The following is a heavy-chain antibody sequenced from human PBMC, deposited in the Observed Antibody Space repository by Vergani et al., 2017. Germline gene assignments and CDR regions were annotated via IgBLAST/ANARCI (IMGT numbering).Heavy chain of an antibody. Sequence: EVQLVESGGGLVQPGGSLRLSCAASGFTFSSYWMSWVRQAPGKGLEWVANIEQVGSEKYYVDPVKGRFTISRDNSKTQLYLQMNSVRAEDTAVYYCAKALSVEYYYDSSGYNGSFDIWGQGTMVTVSS. V-gene: IGHV3-7*03. CDR2: IEQVGSEK. CDR3: AKALSVEYYYDSSGYNGSFDI. CDR1: GFTFSSYW. J-gene: IGHJ3*02. D-gene: IGHD3-22*01.